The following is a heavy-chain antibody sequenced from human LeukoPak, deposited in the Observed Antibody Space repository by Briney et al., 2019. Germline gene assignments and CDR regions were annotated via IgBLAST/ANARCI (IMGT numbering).Heavy chain of an antibody. CDR2: INPSGGST. J-gene: IGHJ4*02. CDR1: GYTFTSYY. Sequence: ASVKVSCKASGYTFTSYYMHWVRQAPGQGLEWMGIINPSGGSTSYAQKFQGRVTMTRDTSISTAYMELSSLRSEDTAVYYCARDTSPRENFDYWGQGTLVTVSS. CDR3: ARDTSPRENFDY. V-gene: IGHV1-46*01. D-gene: IGHD1-26*01.